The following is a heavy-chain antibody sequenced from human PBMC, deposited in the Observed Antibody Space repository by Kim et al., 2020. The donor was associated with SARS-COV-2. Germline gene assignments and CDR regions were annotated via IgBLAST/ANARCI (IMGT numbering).Heavy chain of an antibody. V-gene: IGHV3-11*04. D-gene: IGHD6-19*01. CDR3: ARPPGIHLCDSSGCYYYYGMDV. Sequence: GGSLRLSCAASGFTFSDYYMSWIRQAPGKGLEWVSYISSSGSTIYYADSVKGRFTISRDNAKNSLYLQMNSLRAEDTAGYYCARPPGIHLCDSSGCYYYYGMDVWGQGTTGTVSS. CDR2: ISSSGSTI. CDR1: GFTFSDYY. J-gene: IGHJ6*02.